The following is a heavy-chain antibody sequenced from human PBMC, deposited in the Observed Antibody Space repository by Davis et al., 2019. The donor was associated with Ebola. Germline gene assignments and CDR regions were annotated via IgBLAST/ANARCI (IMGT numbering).Heavy chain of an antibody. V-gene: IGHV1-2*02. Sequence: ASVKVSCKASGYTFTGYYMHWVRQAPGQGLEWMGWINPNSGGTNYAQKFQGRVTMTRDTSIRTAYMELSRLRSDDTAVYYCARGLESLWFGELFPSLVGYWGQGTLVTVSS. CDR1: GYTFTGYY. CDR3: ARGLESLWFGELFPSLVGY. CDR2: INPNSGGT. D-gene: IGHD3-10*01. J-gene: IGHJ4*02.